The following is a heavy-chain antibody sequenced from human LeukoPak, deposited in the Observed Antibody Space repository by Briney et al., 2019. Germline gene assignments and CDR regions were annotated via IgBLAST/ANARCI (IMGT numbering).Heavy chain of an antibody. CDR2: IGSSGGST. Sequence: GGSLRLSCAASGFNFITAPMTWVRQAPGKGLEWVSLIGSSGGSTYYADSVKGRFTISRDNFNHTLSLQMNSLRVEDTAIYYCVKDIQLSTWGLGTMVTVSS. CDR3: VKDIQLST. J-gene: IGHJ3*01. CDR1: GFNFITAP. V-gene: IGHV3-23*01. D-gene: IGHD5-24*01.